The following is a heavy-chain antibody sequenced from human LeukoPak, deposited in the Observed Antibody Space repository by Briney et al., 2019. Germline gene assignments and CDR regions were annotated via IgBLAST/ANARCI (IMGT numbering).Heavy chain of an antibody. V-gene: IGHV4-34*01. CDR2: INHSGST. D-gene: IGHD4-17*01. CDR3: ARFTVRGLRYNWFDP. J-gene: IGHJ5*02. Sequence: SETLSLTCAVYGGSFSGDYWSGIRQPPGKGREWIGEINHSGSTNYNPSLKSRVTISVDTSKNQFSLKLSSVTAADTAVYYCARFTVRGLRYNWFDPWGQGTLVTVSS. CDR1: GGSFSGDY.